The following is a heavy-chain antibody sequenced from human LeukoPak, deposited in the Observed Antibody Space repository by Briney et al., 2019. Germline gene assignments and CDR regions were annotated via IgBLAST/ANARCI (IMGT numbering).Heavy chain of an antibody. D-gene: IGHD5-18*01. CDR2: IYYSGST. J-gene: IGHJ3*02. CDR3: ASPSKTASGAFDI. V-gene: IGHV4-59*01. Sequence: MSSETLSLTCTVSGGSISSYYWSWIRQPPGKGLEWIGYIYYSGSTNYNPSLKSRVTISVDTSKNQFSLKLSSVTAADTAVYYCASPSKTASGAFDIWGQGTMVTVSS. CDR1: GGSISSYY.